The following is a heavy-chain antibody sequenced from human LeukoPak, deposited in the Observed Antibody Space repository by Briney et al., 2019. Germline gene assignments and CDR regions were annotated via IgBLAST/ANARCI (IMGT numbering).Heavy chain of an antibody. Sequence: PGGSLRLFCAASGFTFSGISMTWSRQAPGKGLEGVSEISAGGDRTYYADSVKGRFTISRDSSMNTLYLQLTSLRAEDTAIYYCSRGINGALDSWGQGTLVTVSS. CDR3: SRGINGALDS. J-gene: IGHJ4*02. V-gene: IGHV3-23*01. CDR2: ISAGGDRT. D-gene: IGHD2-8*01. CDR1: GFTFSGIS.